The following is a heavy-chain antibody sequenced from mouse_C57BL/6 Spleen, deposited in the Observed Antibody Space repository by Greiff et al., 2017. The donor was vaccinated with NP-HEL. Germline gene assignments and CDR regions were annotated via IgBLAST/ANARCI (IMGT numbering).Heavy chain of an antibody. D-gene: IGHD1-1*01. Sequence: QVQLQQPGAELVKPGASVKLSCKASGYTFTSYWMHWVKQRPGQGLEWIGMIHPNSGSTNYNEKFKSKATLTVDKSSSTAYMQLSSLTSEDSAVYYCARSDYYDPYFDYWGQGTTLTVSS. CDR2: IHPNSGST. V-gene: IGHV1-64*01. CDR3: ARSDYYDPYFDY. J-gene: IGHJ2*01. CDR1: GYTFTSYW.